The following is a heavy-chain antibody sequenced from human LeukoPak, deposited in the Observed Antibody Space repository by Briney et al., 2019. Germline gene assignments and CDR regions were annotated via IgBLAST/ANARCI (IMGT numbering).Heavy chain of an antibody. J-gene: IGHJ4*02. CDR3: ARQRYFDWLSYDY. CDR1: GGSISSYY. CDR2: IYYSGST. V-gene: IGHV4-59*01. D-gene: IGHD3-9*01. Sequence: MPSEALSLTCTVSGGSISSYYWSWIRQPPGKGLEWIGYIYYSGSTNYNPSLKSRVTISVDTSKNQFSLKLSSVTAADTAVYYCARQRYFDWLSYDYWGQGTLVTVSS.